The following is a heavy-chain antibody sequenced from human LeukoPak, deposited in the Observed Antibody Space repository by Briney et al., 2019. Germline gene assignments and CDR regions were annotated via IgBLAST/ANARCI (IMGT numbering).Heavy chain of an antibody. Sequence: GSLRLSCAVSGLTFNNYAMSWVRQAPGKGLEWIGEINHSGSTNYNPSLKSRVTISVDTSKNQFSLKLSSVTAADTAVYYCARLLETYGFDYWGQGTLVTVSS. CDR3: ARLLETYGFDY. V-gene: IGHV4-34*01. CDR1: GLTFNNYA. D-gene: IGHD4-17*01. CDR2: INHSGST. J-gene: IGHJ4*02.